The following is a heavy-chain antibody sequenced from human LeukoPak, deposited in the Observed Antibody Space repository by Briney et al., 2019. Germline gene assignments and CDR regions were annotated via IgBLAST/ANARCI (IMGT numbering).Heavy chain of an antibody. D-gene: IGHD3-3*01. Sequence: SETLSLTCTVSGGSISSYYWSWIRQPPGKGLEWIGYIYYSGSTNYNPSLKSRVTISVDTSKNQFSLKLSSVTAADTAVYYCARKYDFWSGVLDIWGQGTMVTVSS. CDR1: GGSISSYY. V-gene: IGHV4-59*01. J-gene: IGHJ3*02. CDR2: IYYSGST. CDR3: ARKYDFWSGVLDI.